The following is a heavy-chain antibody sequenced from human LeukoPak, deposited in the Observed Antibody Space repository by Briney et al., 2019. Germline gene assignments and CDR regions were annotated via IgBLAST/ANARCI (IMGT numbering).Heavy chain of an antibody. J-gene: IGHJ3*02. V-gene: IGHV4-39*07. D-gene: IGHD6-6*01. Sequence: SETLSLTCTVSGGSISSSSYYWGWIRQPPGKGLEWIGSIYYSGSTYYNPSLKSRVTISVDTSKNQFSLKLSSVTAADTAVYYCARIAARVNAFDIWGQGTMVTVSS. CDR2: IYYSGST. CDR1: GGSISSSSYY. CDR3: ARIAARVNAFDI.